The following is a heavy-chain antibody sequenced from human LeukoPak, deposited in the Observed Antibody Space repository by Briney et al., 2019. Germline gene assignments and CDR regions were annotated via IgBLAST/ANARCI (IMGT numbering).Heavy chain of an antibody. V-gene: IGHV1-8*03. Sequence: ASVKVSCKASGYTFTSYDINWVRQATGQGLEWMGWMNPNSGNTGYAQKFQGRVTITRNTSISTAYMELSSLRSEDTAVYYCARVSPLLWFGELLPGGFDYWGQGTLATVSS. CDR3: ARVSPLLWFGELLPGGFDY. D-gene: IGHD3-10*01. CDR1: GYTFTSYD. J-gene: IGHJ4*02. CDR2: MNPNSGNT.